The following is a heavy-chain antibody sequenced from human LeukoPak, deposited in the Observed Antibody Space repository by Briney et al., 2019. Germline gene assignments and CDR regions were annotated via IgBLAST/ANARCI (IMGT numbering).Heavy chain of an antibody. CDR1: GFTFSSYG. V-gene: IGHV3-30*02. D-gene: IGHD3-9*01. CDR3: AKDRESNYDILTGPDY. J-gene: IGHJ4*02. Sequence: PGGSLRHSCAVSGFTFSSYGMHWVRQAPGKGLEWVAFIRYDGSNKYYADSVKGRFTISRDNSKNTLYLQMNSLRAEDTAVYYCAKDRESNYDILTGPDYWGQGTLVTVSS. CDR2: IRYDGSNK.